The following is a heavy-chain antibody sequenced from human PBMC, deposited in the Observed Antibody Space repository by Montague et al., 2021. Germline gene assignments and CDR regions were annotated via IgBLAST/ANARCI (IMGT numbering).Heavy chain of an antibody. D-gene: IGHD1-26*01. V-gene: IGHV4-59*01. CDR2: IYSSGNT. CDR1: GDSMNTYR. Sequence: SETLSLTCTVSGDSMNTYRWKWIRQPPGKGLEWIGYIYSSGNTNYNPSLKRRVTISVDTSRNQFSLEVSSVTAADTAMYYCAREWSGFDFWGHGTMVTVSS. CDR3: AREWSGFDF. J-gene: IGHJ3*01.